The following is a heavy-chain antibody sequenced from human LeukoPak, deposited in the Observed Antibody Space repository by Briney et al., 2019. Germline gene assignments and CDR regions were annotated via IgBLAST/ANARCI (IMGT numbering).Heavy chain of an antibody. CDR2: IYSGGST. CDR1: GFTVSSNY. J-gene: IGHJ3*02. V-gene: IGHV3-66*01. Sequence: GGSLRLSCAASGFTVSSNYMSWVRQAPGKGLEWVSVIYSGGSTYYADSVKGRFTISRDNSMNTLYLQMNSLRAEDTAVYYCARSETYDAFDIWGQGTMVTVSS. CDR3: ARSETYDAFDI.